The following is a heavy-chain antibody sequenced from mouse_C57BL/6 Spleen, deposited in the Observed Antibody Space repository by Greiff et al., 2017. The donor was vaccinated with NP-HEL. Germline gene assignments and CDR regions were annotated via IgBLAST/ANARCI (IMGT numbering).Heavy chain of an antibody. CDR3: ANLYSNYVEGAMDY. J-gene: IGHJ4*01. V-gene: IGHV1-77*01. CDR2: LGPGSGST. CDR1: GYTFTDYY. Sequence: QVQLQQSGAELVKPGASVKISCKASGYTFTDYYINWVKQRPGQGLEWIGKLGPGSGSTYYNEKFKGKATLTADKSSSTAYMHLSSLTSEDAAVYFSANLYSNYVEGAMDYWGQGTSVTVSS. D-gene: IGHD2-5*01.